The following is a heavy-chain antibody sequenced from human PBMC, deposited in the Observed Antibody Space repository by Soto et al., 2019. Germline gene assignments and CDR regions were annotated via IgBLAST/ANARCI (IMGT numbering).Heavy chain of an antibody. Sequence: SETLSLTCTVSGGSISSSNWWSWVRQSPGKGLEWIGEIYHSGTTNYNPALQSRVAISVDTSKNHFSLKVNSLTAADTAVYYCARGASTQRYFSASGGAFFDPWGQGTLVTVSS. CDR2: IYHSGTT. J-gene: IGHJ5*02. D-gene: IGHD3-9*01. CDR3: ARGASTQRYFSASGGAFFDP. V-gene: IGHV4-4*02. CDR1: GGSISSSNW.